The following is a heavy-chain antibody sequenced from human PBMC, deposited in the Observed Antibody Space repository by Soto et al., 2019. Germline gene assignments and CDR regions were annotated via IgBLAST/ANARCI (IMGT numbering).Heavy chain of an antibody. Sequence: ASVKVSCKVSGYTLTELSMHWVRQAPGKGLEWMGGFDPEDGETIYAQKFQGRVTMTEDTSTDTAYMELSSLRSEDTAVYYCATGHTNGIGRDQLDYWGQGTVVTVS. D-gene: IGHD1-26*01. CDR3: ATGHTNGIGRDQLDY. CDR1: GYTLTELS. V-gene: IGHV1-24*01. CDR2: FDPEDGET. J-gene: IGHJ4*02.